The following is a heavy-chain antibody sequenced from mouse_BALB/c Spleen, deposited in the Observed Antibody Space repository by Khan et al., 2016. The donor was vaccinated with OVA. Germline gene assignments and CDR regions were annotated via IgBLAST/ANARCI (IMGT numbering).Heavy chain of an antibody. J-gene: IGHJ4*01. CDR1: GYSITSDYA. Sequence: VQLKESGPGLVKPSQSLSLTCTVTGYSITSDYAWNWIRQFPGNILEWMGYISSTGSTSYNPSLKSRISFTRDTSKNQFFLQLKSVTTEDTATYYAARSRHYSYGYALDCWGRGTSVTVSS. CDR3: ARSRHYSYGYALDC. D-gene: IGHD2-12*01. V-gene: IGHV3-2*02. CDR2: ISSTGST.